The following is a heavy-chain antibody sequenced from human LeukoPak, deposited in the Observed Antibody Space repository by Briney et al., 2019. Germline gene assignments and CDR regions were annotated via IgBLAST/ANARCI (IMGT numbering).Heavy chain of an antibody. Sequence: PGGSLRLSCAASGFSFSLYWMSWVRQAPGKGLQWVANIKQDGGEKYYVDSVEGRFTISRDNAKNSLYLQINSLRAEDTAIYYCARDGDTSGYSDWGQGTLVTVSS. CDR1: GFSFSLYW. D-gene: IGHD3-22*01. CDR2: IKQDGGEK. V-gene: IGHV3-7*01. J-gene: IGHJ4*02. CDR3: ARDGDTSGYSD.